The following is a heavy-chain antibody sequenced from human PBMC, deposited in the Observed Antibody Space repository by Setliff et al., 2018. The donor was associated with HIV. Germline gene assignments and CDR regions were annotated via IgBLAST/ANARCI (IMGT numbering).Heavy chain of an antibody. Sequence: KPSETLSLTCTVSGGSIKNTDYFWTWIRQHPGGGLDWIGYISYSGSTFYDPSLKSRVTISLDTSYNQFSLKVKSVTAADTAVYYCATGRLYYYMDVWGKGTTVTVSS. D-gene: IGHD1-1*01. CDR2: ISYSGST. CDR3: ATGRLYYYMDV. V-gene: IGHV4-31*03. CDR1: GGSIKNTDYF. J-gene: IGHJ6*03.